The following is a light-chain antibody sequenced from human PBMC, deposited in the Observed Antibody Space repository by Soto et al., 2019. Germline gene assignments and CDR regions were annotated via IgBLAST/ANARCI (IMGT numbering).Light chain of an antibody. CDR1: SSDVGGYNY. V-gene: IGLV2-11*01. J-gene: IGLJ1*01. Sequence: QSLLTQPRSVSGTPGQSVTISCTGASSDVGGYNYVSWYQQHPGKARKLMIYDVSKRPSGVPDRFSGSKSGNTASLTISGLQTEDEADYYCCSYAGRYTYVFGTGTKVTVL. CDR2: DVS. CDR3: CSYAGRYTYV.